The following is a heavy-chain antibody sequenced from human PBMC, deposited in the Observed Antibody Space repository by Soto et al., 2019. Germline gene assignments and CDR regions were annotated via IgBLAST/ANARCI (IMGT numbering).Heavy chain of an antibody. V-gene: IGHV3-30*04. J-gene: IGHJ5*02. CDR3: ARDRLLERGNWFAP. CDR1: GFTFSSYA. CDR2: ISYDGSTK. Sequence: PGGSLRLSCAASGFTFSSYAMHWVRQAPGKGLEWVAFISYDGSTKDYADSVKGRFTISRDNSKNTLYLQMNSLRPEDTAVYYCARDRLLERGNWFAPWGQGDLVTVSS. D-gene: IGHD3-3*01.